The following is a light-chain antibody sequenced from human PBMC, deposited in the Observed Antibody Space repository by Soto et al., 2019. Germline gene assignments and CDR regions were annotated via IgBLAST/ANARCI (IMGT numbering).Light chain of an antibody. CDR3: QQYESYMT. V-gene: IGKV1-5*01. CDR1: QSISSY. CDR2: DAS. J-gene: IGKJ1*01. Sequence: DIQMTQSPSSLSASVGDRVTITCRASQSISSYLNWYQQKPGKAPRLLIYDASSLESGVPSRFSGSGSGTEFTLTISSLQPDDLGIYYCQQYESYMTFGQGTKVDIK.